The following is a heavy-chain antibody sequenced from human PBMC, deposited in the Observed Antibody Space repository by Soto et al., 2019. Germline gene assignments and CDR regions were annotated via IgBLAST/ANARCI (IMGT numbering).Heavy chain of an antibody. CDR1: GYTFTSYY. V-gene: IGHV1-46*03. D-gene: IGHD2-15*01. CDR3: ARDGCSGGSCSGWNPIDY. Sequence: QVQLVQSGAEVKKPGASVKVSCKASGYTFTSYYMHRVRQAPGQGLEWMGIINPSGGSTSYAQKFQGRVTMTRDTSTSTVYMELSSLRSEDTAVYYCARDGCSGGSCSGWNPIDYWGQGTLVTVSS. CDR2: INPSGGST. J-gene: IGHJ4*02.